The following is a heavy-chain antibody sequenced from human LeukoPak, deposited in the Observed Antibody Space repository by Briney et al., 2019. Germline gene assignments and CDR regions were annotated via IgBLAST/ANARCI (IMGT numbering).Heavy chain of an antibody. D-gene: IGHD3-9*01. CDR1: GVTFSSYE. Sequence: GGSLRLSCAASGVTFSSYERNWVRQAPGKGLEWVSYISSSGSTIYYADSVKGRFTISRDNAKNSLYLQMNSLRAEDTAVYYCARGRAPLRYFDWLWWGQGTLVTVSS. CDR2: ISSSGSTI. CDR3: ARGRAPLRYFDWLW. J-gene: IGHJ4*02. V-gene: IGHV3-48*03.